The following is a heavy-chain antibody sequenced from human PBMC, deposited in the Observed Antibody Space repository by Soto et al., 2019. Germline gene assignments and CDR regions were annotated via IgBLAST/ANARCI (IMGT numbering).Heavy chain of an antibody. CDR2: IYYSGST. D-gene: IGHD4-17*01. J-gene: IGHJ2*01. CDR3: ARGGYGDYVVHWYFDL. CDR1: GGSISSSSYY. V-gene: IGHV4-39*01. Sequence: SETLSLTYTVSGGSISSSSYYWGWIRQPPGKGLEWIGSIYYSGSTYYNPSLKSRVTISVDTSKNQFNLKLSSVTAADTAVYYCARGGYGDYVVHWYFDLWGRGTLVTVSS.